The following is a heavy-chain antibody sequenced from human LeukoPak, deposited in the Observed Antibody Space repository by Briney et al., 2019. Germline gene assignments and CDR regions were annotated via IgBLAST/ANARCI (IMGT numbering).Heavy chain of an antibody. V-gene: IGHV3-30-3*01. CDR1: GFTFSSYA. CDR3: ARADDSSGYPPDY. Sequence: GGSLRLSCAASGFTFSSYAMHWVRQAPGKGLEWVAVISYDGSNKYYADSVKGRFTISRDNSKNTLYLQMNSLRAEDTAVYYCARADDSSGYPPDYWGQGTLVTVSS. CDR2: ISYDGSNK. D-gene: IGHD3-22*01. J-gene: IGHJ4*02.